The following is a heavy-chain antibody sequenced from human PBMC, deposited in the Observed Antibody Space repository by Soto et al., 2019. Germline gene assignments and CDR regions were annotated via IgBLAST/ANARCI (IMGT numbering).Heavy chain of an antibody. V-gene: IGHV4-59*01. CDR1: GGSISSYY. CDR3: AREATMVRGVPVYYYYGMDV. Sequence: SETLSLTCTVSGGSISSYYWNWIRQPPGKGLEWIGYIYYSGSTNYNPSLKSRVTISVDTSKNQFSLKLSSVTAADTAVYYCAREATMVRGVPVYYYYGMDVWGQGTTVTVSS. J-gene: IGHJ6*02. D-gene: IGHD3-10*01. CDR2: IYYSGST.